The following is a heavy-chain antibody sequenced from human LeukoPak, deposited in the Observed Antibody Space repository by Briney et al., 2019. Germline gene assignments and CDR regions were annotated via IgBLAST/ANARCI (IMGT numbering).Heavy chain of an antibody. CDR1: GFTFSSYS. D-gene: IGHD3-10*01. Sequence: GGSLRLSCAASGFTFSSYSMSWVRQAPGKGLEWVGRIKSKTDGGTTDYAAPVKGRFTISRDDSKNTLYLQMNSLKTEDTAVYYCTTDLRVYYGSGSYYVDYWGQGTLVTVSS. V-gene: IGHV3-15*01. CDR2: IKSKTDGGTT. J-gene: IGHJ4*02. CDR3: TTDLRVYYGSGSYYVDY.